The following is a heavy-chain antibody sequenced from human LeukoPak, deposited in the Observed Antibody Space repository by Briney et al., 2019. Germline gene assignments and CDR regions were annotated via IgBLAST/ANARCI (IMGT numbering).Heavy chain of an antibody. CDR1: GFTFSSYG. CDR2: ISGSGGST. CDR3: AKATGTLDN. D-gene: IGHD1-1*01. Sequence: GGTLRLSCAASGFTFSSYGMSWVRQAPGKGLEWVSAISGSGGSTYYADSVKGRFTISRDNSKNTLYLQMNSLTADDTAIYYCAKATGTLDNWGQGTLVIVS. V-gene: IGHV3-23*01. J-gene: IGHJ4*02.